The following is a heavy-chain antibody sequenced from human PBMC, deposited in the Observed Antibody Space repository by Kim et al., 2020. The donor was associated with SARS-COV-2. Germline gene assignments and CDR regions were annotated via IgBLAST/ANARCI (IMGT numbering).Heavy chain of an antibody. CDR3: VRRPPGGSSCPY. Sequence: YYTDSVRDRFAIHRDNSKNTLYLQMHSLRAEDTAVYYCVRRPPGGSSCPYWGQGTLVTVSS. J-gene: IGHJ4*02. D-gene: IGHD2-2*01. V-gene: IGHV3-66*04.